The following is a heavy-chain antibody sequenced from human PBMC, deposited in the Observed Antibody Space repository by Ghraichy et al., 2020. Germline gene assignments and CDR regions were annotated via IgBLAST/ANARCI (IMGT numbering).Heavy chain of an antibody. CDR1: EFTFSGYS. Sequence: GGSLRLSCVGSEFTFSGYSMNWVRQSPGKGLEWVSHISSSGRNIFYADSVKGRFSISRDNAQNSLSLQMNSLRDEDTAIYYCARASTVVRFYYYGGLDVWGQGTTVTVSS. J-gene: IGHJ6*02. V-gene: IGHV3-48*02. D-gene: IGHD4-23*01. CDR2: ISSSGRNI. CDR3: ARASTVVRFYYYGGLDV.